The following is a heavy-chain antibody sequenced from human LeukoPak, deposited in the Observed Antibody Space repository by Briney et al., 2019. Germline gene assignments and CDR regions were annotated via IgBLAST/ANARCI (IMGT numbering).Heavy chain of an antibody. Sequence: GGSLRLSCAASGFTFSAYGMHWVRQAPGKGLEWVAVIRYDGSNKYYEDFVKGRFTISRDNSKNTLYLQMNSLRAGDTAVYYCAKVRIGYCSGGSCYVPLDYWGQGTLVTVSS. J-gene: IGHJ4*02. V-gene: IGHV3-30*02. CDR3: AKVRIGYCSGGSCYVPLDY. CDR1: GFTFSAYG. D-gene: IGHD2-15*01. CDR2: IRYDGSNK.